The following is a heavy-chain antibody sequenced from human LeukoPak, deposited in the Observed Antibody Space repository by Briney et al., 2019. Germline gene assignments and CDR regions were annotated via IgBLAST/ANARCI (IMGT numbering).Heavy chain of an antibody. J-gene: IGHJ5*02. CDR2: ISAYNGNT. Sequence: ASVKVSCKASGYTFTSYGISWVRQAPGQGLEWMGWISAYNGNTNYAQKLQGRVTMTTDTSTSTAYMELRSLRSDDTAVYYCTREARFLEWLGWFDPWGQGTLVTVSS. CDR3: TREARFLEWLGWFDP. V-gene: IGHV1-18*01. CDR1: GYTFTSYG. D-gene: IGHD3-3*01.